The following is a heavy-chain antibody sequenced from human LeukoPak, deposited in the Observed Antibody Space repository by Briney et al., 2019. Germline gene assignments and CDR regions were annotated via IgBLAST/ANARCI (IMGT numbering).Heavy chain of an antibody. CDR2: ISYSGST. V-gene: IGHV4-30-4*08. CDR3: ARGVISGDDYFDY. CDR1: GGSISSGGYY. Sequence: SETLSLTCTVSGGSISSGGYYWSWIRQHPGKGLEWIGYISYSGSTYYNPSLKSRLTISVDTSKNQFSLKLSSVTAADTAVYYCARGVISGDDYFDYWGQGTLVTVSS. D-gene: IGHD2-15*01. J-gene: IGHJ4*02.